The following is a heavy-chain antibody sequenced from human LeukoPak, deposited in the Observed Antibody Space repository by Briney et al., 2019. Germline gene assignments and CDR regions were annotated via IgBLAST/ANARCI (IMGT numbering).Heavy chain of an antibody. Sequence: ASVKVSCKASGYTFTGYYIHWVRQAPGQGLEWMGWVNPNSGGTNYAQKFQGRVTMTRDTSISTAYMELSRLRSDDTAVYYCARDRDYRPFDYWGQGTLVTVSS. CDR3: ARDRDYRPFDY. J-gene: IGHJ4*02. V-gene: IGHV1-2*02. CDR2: VNPNSGGT. D-gene: IGHD3-16*01. CDR1: GYTFTGYY.